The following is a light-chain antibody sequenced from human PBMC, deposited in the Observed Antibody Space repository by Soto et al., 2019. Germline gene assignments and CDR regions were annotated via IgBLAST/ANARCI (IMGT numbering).Light chain of an antibody. CDR2: GAS. Sequence: EIVMTQSPATLSVSPGERATLSCRASQSVSSNLAWYQQKPGQAPRLLIYGASTRATGIPARFSGSGSGTEFTLTSSSLQSEVFAVYCCQQYNNWPSFGGGTKVEIK. CDR3: QQYNNWPS. J-gene: IGKJ4*02. V-gene: IGKV3-15*01. CDR1: QSVSSN.